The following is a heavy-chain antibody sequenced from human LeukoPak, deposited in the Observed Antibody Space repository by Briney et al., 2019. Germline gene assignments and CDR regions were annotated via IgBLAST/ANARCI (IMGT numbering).Heavy chain of an antibody. Sequence: PGRSLRLSCAASGFTFSSYGMHWVRQAPGKGLEWVAVIWYDGSNKYYADSVKGRFTISRDNSKNTLYLQMNSLRAEDTAVYYCAREGYYYDSSGYLYHYGMDVWGQGTTVTVSS. CDR1: GFTFSSYG. CDR3: AREGYYYDSSGYLYHYGMDV. V-gene: IGHV3-33*01. CDR2: IWYDGSNK. J-gene: IGHJ6*02. D-gene: IGHD3-22*01.